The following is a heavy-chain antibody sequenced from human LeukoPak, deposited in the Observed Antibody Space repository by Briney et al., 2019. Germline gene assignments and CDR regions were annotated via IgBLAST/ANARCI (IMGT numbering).Heavy chain of an antibody. Sequence: KPSETLSLTCTVSHYSISSNYYWGWIRQPPGKGLERSGRIYHSGSTYYNPSLKSRVTISVDTSKNQFSLKLTSVTAADTAVYYCARSSGYMSYWGQGTLVTVSS. CDR3: ARSSGYMSY. J-gene: IGHJ4*02. V-gene: IGHV4-38-2*02. CDR1: HYSISSNYY. CDR2: IYHSGST. D-gene: IGHD3-22*01.